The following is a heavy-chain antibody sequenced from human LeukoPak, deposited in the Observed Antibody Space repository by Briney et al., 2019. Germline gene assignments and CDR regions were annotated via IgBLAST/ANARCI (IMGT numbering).Heavy chain of an antibody. CDR1: DGSISTYY. D-gene: IGHD6-13*01. Sequence: SETLSLTCAVSDGSISTYYWTWIRQSPGKGLEWIGFIHYTGTTSYSPSLKSRLTISVDTSKDLFSLSLDSVTAADTAIYFCARARRSNGAAAGTGYIDSWGQGTLVTVSS. CDR2: IHYTGTT. J-gene: IGHJ4*02. CDR3: ARARRSNGAAAGTGYIDS. V-gene: IGHV4-59*01.